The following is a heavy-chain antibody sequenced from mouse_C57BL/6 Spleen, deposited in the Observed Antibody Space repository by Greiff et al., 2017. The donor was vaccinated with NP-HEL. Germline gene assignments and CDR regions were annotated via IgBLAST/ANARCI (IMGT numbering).Heavy chain of an antibody. Sequence: QVQLQQPGAELVKPGASVKLSCKASGYTFTSYWMHWVKQRPGQGLEWIGMIHPNSGSTNYNEKFKGKATLTVDKSSSTAYMQLSSLTSEDSAVYYCARPYYYGSSPFAYWGQGTLVTVSA. CDR3: ARPYYYGSSPFAY. J-gene: IGHJ3*01. CDR1: GYTFTSYW. D-gene: IGHD1-1*01. CDR2: IHPNSGST. V-gene: IGHV1-64*01.